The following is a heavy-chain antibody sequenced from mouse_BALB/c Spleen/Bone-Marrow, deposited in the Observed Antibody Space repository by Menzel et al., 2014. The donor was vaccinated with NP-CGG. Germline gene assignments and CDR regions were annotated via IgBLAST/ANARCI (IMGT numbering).Heavy chain of an antibody. CDR2: ISDGGSYT. J-gene: IGHJ4*01. Sequence: EVKVVESGGGLVKPGGSLKPSCAASGFTFSDYYMYWVRQTPEKRLEWVATISDGGSYTDYPGSVKGRFTVSRDNAKNNLYLQMSSLKSEDTAMYYCARTYRPFALDYWGQGTSVTVSS. D-gene: IGHD2-14*01. V-gene: IGHV5-4*02. CDR3: ARTYRPFALDY. CDR1: GFTFSDYY.